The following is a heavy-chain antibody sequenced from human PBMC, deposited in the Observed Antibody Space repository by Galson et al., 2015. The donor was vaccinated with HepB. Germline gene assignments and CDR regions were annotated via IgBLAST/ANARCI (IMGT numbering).Heavy chain of an antibody. J-gene: IGHJ4*02. D-gene: IGHD5-18*01. CDR2: IYHSGST. Sequence: SETLSLTCAVSGGSINSRNWWSWVRQSPGKGLEWIGEIYHSGSTNYNPSLKSRVTISIDDSKNQFSLQLTSVTAADTAVYSCARGGYGYPSYFDSWGQGTLVTVAS. V-gene: IGHV4-4*02. CDR3: ARGGYGYPSYFDS. CDR1: GGSINSRNW.